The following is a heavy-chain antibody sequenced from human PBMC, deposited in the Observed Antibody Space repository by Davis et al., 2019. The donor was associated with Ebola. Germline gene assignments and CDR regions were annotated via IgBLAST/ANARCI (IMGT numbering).Heavy chain of an antibody. Sequence: GESLKISCAASGFTFSSYEMNWVRQAPGKGLEWVSYISSSGSTIYYADSVKGRFTISRDNAKNSLYLQMNSLRDEDTAVYYCASLGELVETNGYYYYYGMDGWGQGTTVTVSS. D-gene: IGHD4-23*01. CDR1: GFTFSSYE. CDR2: ISSSGSTI. V-gene: IGHV3-48*03. CDR3: ASLGELVETNGYYYYYGMDG. J-gene: IGHJ6*02.